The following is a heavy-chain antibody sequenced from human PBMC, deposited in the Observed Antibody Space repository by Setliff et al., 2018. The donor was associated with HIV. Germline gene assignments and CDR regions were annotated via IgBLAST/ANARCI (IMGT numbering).Heavy chain of an antibody. D-gene: IGHD3-3*01. V-gene: IGHV3-23*01. Sequence: GSLRLSCAASGFTFSSYSMSWVRQAPGKGLEWVSYIRSSSGKTDYADSVKGRFTISRDNSKNTLYLQMNSLRADDTAVYYCAKDRITGYYNFWSGPNSDYWGQGTLVTVSS. CDR2: IRSSSGKT. CDR3: AKDRITGYYNFWSGPNSDY. CDR1: GFTFSSYS. J-gene: IGHJ4*02.